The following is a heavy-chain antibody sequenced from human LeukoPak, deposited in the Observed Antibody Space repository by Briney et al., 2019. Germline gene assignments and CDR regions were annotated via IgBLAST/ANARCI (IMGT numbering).Heavy chain of an antibody. J-gene: IGHJ3*02. Sequence: GGSLRLSCAASGFPFSTYSMNWVCQAPGRGLEWLSYIRSSGTTTYYADSVKGRFTISRDNAKNSLYLQMNSLSAEDTAVYYCARAQKYSYDAFDIWGQGTMVTVSS. D-gene: IGHD4-11*01. CDR2: IRSSGTTT. V-gene: IGHV3-48*04. CDR3: ARAQKYSYDAFDI. CDR1: GFPFSTYS.